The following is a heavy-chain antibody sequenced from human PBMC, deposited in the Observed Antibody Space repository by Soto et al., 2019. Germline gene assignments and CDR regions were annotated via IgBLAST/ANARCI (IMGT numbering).Heavy chain of an antibody. CDR1: GFTFSSYA. Sequence: QVQLVESGGGVVQPGRSLRLSCAASGFTFSSYAMHWVRQAPGKGLEWVAVISYDGSNKYYADSVKGRFTISRDNSKNTLYLKMNSLRAEDTAVYYCARDGYNYGFVLFNQQYYFDYWGQGTLVTVS. CDR2: ISYDGSNK. CDR3: ARDGYNYGFVLFNQQYYFDY. V-gene: IGHV3-30-3*01. J-gene: IGHJ4*02. D-gene: IGHD5-12*01.